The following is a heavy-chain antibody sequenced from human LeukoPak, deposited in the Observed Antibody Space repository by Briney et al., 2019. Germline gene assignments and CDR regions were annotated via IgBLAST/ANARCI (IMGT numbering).Heavy chain of an antibody. D-gene: IGHD1-26*01. Sequence: PSETLSLTCAVYGGSFSGYYWSWIRQPAGKGLEWIGRIYTSGNTNFNPSLKSRLTMSIDTSKNHFSLKLSSVTAADTAVYYCARGGATLDYWGQGTLVSVSS. CDR1: GGSFSGYY. J-gene: IGHJ4*02. CDR3: ARGGATLDY. V-gene: IGHV4-59*10. CDR2: IYTSGNT.